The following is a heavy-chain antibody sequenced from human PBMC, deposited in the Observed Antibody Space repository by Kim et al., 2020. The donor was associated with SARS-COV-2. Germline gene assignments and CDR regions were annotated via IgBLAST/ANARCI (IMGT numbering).Heavy chain of an antibody. J-gene: IGHJ6*02. V-gene: IGHV1-18*04. CDR1: GYTFTNYG. CDR3: ARDNPLDYYGSGKYSTSTTWYGLDV. Sequence: ASVKVSCKASGYTFTNYGISWVRQAPGQGLEWMGWISNYNDKTNYAQSLQDRVAMTTDASTTTTFMELRSLRSDDTAVYYCARDNPLDYYGSGKYSTSTTWYGLDVWGQGTTVTVSS. CDR2: ISNYNDKT. D-gene: IGHD3-10*01.